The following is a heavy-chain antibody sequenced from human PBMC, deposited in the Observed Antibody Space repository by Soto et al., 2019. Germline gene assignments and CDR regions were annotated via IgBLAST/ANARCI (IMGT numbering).Heavy chain of an antibody. V-gene: IGHV1-58*01. J-gene: IGHJ3*02. CDR3: AAAYVDIVATTPDAFDI. CDR1: GFTFTSSA. D-gene: IGHD5-12*01. CDR2: IVVGSGNT. Sequence: SVKVSCKASGFTFTSSAVQWVRQARGQRLEWIGWIVVGSGNTNYAQKFQERVTITRDMSTSTAYMELSSLRSEDTAVYYCAAAYVDIVATTPDAFDIWGQGTMVTVSS.